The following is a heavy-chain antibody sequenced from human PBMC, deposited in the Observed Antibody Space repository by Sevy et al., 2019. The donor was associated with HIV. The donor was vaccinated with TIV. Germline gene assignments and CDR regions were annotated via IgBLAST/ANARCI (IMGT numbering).Heavy chain of an antibody. Sequence: ASVQVSCKASGYTFTSYGISWVRQAPGQGLEWMGWISAYNGNTNYAQKLQGRVTMTTDTSTSTAYMELRSLRSDDTAVYYCARIAYCSSTSCYLNYYYYYYYMDVWGKGTTVTVSS. V-gene: IGHV1-18*01. CDR1: GYTFTSYG. CDR2: ISAYNGNT. J-gene: IGHJ6*03. CDR3: ARIAYCSSTSCYLNYYYYYYYMDV. D-gene: IGHD2-2*01.